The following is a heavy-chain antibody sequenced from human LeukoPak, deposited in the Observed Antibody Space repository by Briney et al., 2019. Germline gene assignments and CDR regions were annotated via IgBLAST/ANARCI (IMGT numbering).Heavy chain of an antibody. CDR1: GFAFSSYA. CDR2: ISGSGDST. V-gene: IGHV3-23*01. CDR3: AKAYPTEPHY. J-gene: IGHJ4*02. D-gene: IGHD1-26*01. Sequence: GGSLRLSRAASGFAFSSYAMSWVRQAPGKGLEWVSVISGSGDSTYYADSVKGRFTISRDNSKNTLYLQMNSLRAEDTAVYYCAKAYPTEPHYWGQGTLVTVSS.